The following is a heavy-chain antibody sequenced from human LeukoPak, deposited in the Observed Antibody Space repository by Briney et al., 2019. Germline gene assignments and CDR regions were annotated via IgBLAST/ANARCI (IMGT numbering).Heavy chain of an antibody. D-gene: IGHD5-24*01. CDR1: GFTFSHYG. CDR2: ISGSGGST. J-gene: IGHJ4*02. V-gene: IGHV3-23*01. Sequence: GGSLRLSCAASGFTFSHYGMHWVRQAPGKGLEWVSTISGSGGSTYYADSVKGRFTISRDNSKNTVYLQINSLRDEDTAVYYCARDRGWIQFEDWGQGTLVTVSS. CDR3: ARDRGWIQFED.